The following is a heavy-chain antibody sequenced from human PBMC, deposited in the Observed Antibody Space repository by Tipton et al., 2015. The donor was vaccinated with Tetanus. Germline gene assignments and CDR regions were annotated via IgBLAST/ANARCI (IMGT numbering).Heavy chain of an antibody. D-gene: IGHD3-10*01. CDR3: ARDSWKMVRGVTTYYNWFDP. Sequence: QLVQSGAEVRKPGASVKVSCKSSDYTFSSYGFSWVRQAPGQGLEWMGGIIPIFGTANYAQKFQGRVTITADESTSTAYMELSSLRSEDTAVYYCARDSWKMVRGVTTYYNWFDPWGQGTPVTVSS. CDR1: DYTFSSYG. CDR2: IIPIFGTA. V-gene: IGHV1-69*13. J-gene: IGHJ5*02.